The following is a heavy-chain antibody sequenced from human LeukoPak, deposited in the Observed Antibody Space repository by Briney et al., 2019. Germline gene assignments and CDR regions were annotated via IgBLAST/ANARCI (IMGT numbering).Heavy chain of an antibody. V-gene: IGHV3-23*01. D-gene: IGHD6-13*01. CDR2: ISGSGGST. Sequence: GGSLRLSCAASGFTFSCYGMSWVRPAPGKGLEWVSAISGSGGSTYYADSVKGRFTISRDNSKNTLYLQMNSLRAEDTAVYYCAKIGSSSWTMIDYWGQGTLVTVSS. J-gene: IGHJ4*02. CDR1: GFTFSCYG. CDR3: AKIGSSSWTMIDY.